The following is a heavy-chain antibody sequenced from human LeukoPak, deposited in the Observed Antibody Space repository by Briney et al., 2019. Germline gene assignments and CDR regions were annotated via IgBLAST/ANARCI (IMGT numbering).Heavy chain of an antibody. V-gene: IGHV1-69*05. CDR2: IIPIFGTA. CDR3: AVSSGSYLSPDY. D-gene: IGHD1-26*01. J-gene: IGHJ4*02. CDR1: GGTFSSYA. Sequence: SVKVSCKASGGTFSSYAISWVRQAPGQGLEWMGGIIPIFGTANYAQKFQGRVTITTDESTSTAYMELSSLRSEDTAVYYCAVSSGSYLSPDYWGQGTLVTVSP.